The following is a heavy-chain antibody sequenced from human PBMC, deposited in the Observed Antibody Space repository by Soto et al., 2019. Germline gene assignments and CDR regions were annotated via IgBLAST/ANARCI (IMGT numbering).Heavy chain of an antibody. D-gene: IGHD4-17*01. V-gene: IGHV4-39*01. CDR2: IYYSGST. J-gene: IGHJ6*02. Sequence: PSETLSLTCTVSGGSISSSSYYWGWIRQPPGKGLEWIGSIYYSGSTYYNPSLKSRVTISVDTSKNQFSLKLSSVTAAYTAVYYCARYLPGLTTYGGHYYYYGMDVWGQGTTVTVSS. CDR1: GGSISSSSYY. CDR3: ARYLPGLTTYGGHYYYYGMDV.